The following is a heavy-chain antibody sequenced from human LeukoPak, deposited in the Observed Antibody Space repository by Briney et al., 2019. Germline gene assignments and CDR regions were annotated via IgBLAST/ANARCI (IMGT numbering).Heavy chain of an antibody. CDR2: IIPILGIE. J-gene: IGHJ3*02. Sequence: GASVKVSCTASGGTFSSYSMSWVRQAPGQGLEWMGRIIPILGIENYAQKLQGRVTITGDKSTSTAYMELSSLRAEDTAVYYCARGGAHTDAFDIWGQGTMVTVSS. CDR3: ARGGAHTDAFDI. V-gene: IGHV1-69*04. CDR1: GGTFSSYS. D-gene: IGHD3-16*01.